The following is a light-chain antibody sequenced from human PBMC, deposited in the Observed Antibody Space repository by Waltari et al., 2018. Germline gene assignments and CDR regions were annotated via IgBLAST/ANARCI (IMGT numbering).Light chain of an antibody. Sequence: QSALTQPASVSGSPGQSITISCTGTSSDVGGYNYVSWYQQHPGKAPKLMIYDVSKRASGVSNRFSGSKSGNTASLTISGLQAEDEADYYCCSYAGSVVFGGGTKLTV. J-gene: IGLJ2*01. CDR2: DVS. CDR3: CSYAGSVV. V-gene: IGLV2-23*02. CDR1: SSDVGGYNY.